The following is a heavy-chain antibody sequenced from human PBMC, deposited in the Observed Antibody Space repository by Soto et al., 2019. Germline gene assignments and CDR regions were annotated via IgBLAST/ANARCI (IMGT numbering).Heavy chain of an antibody. D-gene: IGHD2-15*01. CDR3: ARVTRIAATYNWFDH. Sequence: PSETLSLTCTFSGGSVSSGSYYWSWIRQPPGKGLEWIGYIYYSGSTNYNPSLKSRVTISVDTSKNQFSLKLSSVTAADTAVYYCARVTRIAATYNWFDHWGQGTLVTVSS. J-gene: IGHJ5*02. CDR1: GGSVSSGSYY. CDR2: IYYSGST. V-gene: IGHV4-61*01.